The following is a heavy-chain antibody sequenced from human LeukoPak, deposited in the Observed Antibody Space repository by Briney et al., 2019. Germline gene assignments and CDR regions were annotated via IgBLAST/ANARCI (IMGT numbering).Heavy chain of an antibody. Sequence: SETLSLTCAVYGGSFSGYYWSWIRQPPGKGLEWIGEINHGGSTNYNPSLKSRVTISVDTSKNQFSLKLSSVTAADTAVYYCARGGYSYGLLNYWGQGTLVTVSS. CDR1: GGSFSGYY. V-gene: IGHV4-34*01. CDR3: ARGGYSYGLLNY. J-gene: IGHJ4*02. CDR2: INHGGST. D-gene: IGHD5-18*01.